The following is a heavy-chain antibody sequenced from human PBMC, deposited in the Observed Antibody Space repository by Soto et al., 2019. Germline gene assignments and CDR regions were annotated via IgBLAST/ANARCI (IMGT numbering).Heavy chain of an antibody. J-gene: IGHJ4*02. CDR3: AREGYDGSGGPYPAD. CDR1: GGSMSEYF. V-gene: IGHV4-59*01. D-gene: IGHD3-10*01. Sequence: SETLSLTCSVSGGSMSEYFWSWIRQSPGKGLEWIGYIYYLGSTDYNPSLKSRVTISVDTSKRQFSLRLTSVTAADTAVYYCAREGYDGSGGPYPADWGQGTQVTVYS. CDR2: IYYLGST.